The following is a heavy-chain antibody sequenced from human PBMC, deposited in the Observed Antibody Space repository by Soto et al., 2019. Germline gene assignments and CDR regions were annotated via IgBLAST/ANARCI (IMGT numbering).Heavy chain of an antibody. J-gene: IGHJ4*02. D-gene: IGHD2-15*01. V-gene: IGHV3-23*01. Sequence: EVQLLDSGGGLVQPGGSLRLSCAASGFTFSNYAMSWVRQAPGKGLDCVSTISVPDGSTYYADSVKGRFTISRDNSKNTLYLQMHSLRAEDTATYYCAKRSLSPYCDGGSCYSPCDYWCQGTLITGSS. CDR3: AKRSLSPYCDGGSCYSPCDY. CDR2: ISVPDGST. CDR1: GFTFSNYA.